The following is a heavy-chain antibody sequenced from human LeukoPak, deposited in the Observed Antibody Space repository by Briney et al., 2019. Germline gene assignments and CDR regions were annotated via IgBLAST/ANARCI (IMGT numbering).Heavy chain of an antibody. CDR2: IYYSGST. V-gene: IGHV4-59*01. J-gene: IGHJ4*02. Sequence: PSETLSLTCTVSGGSISSYYWSWIRQPPGKGLEWIGYIYYSGSTNYNPSLKSRVTISVDTSKNQFSLKLSSVTAADTAVYYCARGGGYSYGSRALDYWGQGTLVTVSS. CDR3: ARGGGYSYGSRALDY. CDR1: GGSISSYY. D-gene: IGHD5-18*01.